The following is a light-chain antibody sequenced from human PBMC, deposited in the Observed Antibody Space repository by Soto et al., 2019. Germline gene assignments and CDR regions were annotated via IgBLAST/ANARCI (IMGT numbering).Light chain of an antibody. J-gene: IGLJ3*02. CDR3: SSYTLSSTWV. CDR1: SNDIGLYNY. V-gene: IGLV2-14*01. CDR2: EVT. Sequence: QSALTQPASVSGSPGQSITISCTGTSNDIGLYNYVSWYQRHPGKAPKLVIYEVTYRPSGVSDRFSGSKSDNTASLTISGLQAEDEADYYCSSYTLSSTWVFGGGTKLTVL.